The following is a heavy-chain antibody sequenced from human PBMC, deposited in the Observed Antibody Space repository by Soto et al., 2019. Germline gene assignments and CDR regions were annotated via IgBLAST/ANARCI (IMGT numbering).Heavy chain of an antibody. CDR2: IYPGDSDT. CDR1: EYSFISYW. D-gene: IGHD1-1*01. Sequence: PGESLKISCKGSEYSFISYWIGWVRQMPGKGLEWMGIIYPGDSDTRYSPSFQGQVTISADKSISTAYLQWSSLKASDTAMYYCARLTTTPDKYNWFDPWGQGTLVTVSS. V-gene: IGHV5-51*01. CDR3: ARLTTTPDKYNWFDP. J-gene: IGHJ5*02.